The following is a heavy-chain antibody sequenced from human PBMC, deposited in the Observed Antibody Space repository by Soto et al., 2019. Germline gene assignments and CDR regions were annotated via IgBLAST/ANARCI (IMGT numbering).Heavy chain of an antibody. CDR1: GYTFTSYH. CDR2: INPSAGST. V-gene: IGHV1-46*01. CDR3: ARSHDSSGYSFFDY. D-gene: IGHD3-22*01. J-gene: IGHJ4*02. Sequence: ASVKVSCKASGYTFTSYHINWVRQAPGQGLEWMGIINPSAGSTKYAQKFLDSVTMTRDTSTSTVYMDLSSLKSDDTAVYYCARSHDSSGYSFFDYWGQGTLVTVSS.